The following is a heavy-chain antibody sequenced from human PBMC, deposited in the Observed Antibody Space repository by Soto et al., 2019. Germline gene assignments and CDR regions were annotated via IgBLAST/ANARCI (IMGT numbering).Heavy chain of an antibody. Sequence: PXETLSLTCTVSNFSVLTSLYYWAWIRQPPGKGLEWVGTVYYTGTTYYNPSLQSRVTISIDTSKNQFSLNLNSVTAADTAVYYCARNWNLALVPAAYFDPWGQGTLVTVSS. CDR2: VYYTGTT. J-gene: IGHJ4*02. D-gene: IGHD2-2*01. CDR1: NFSVLTSLYY. CDR3: ARNWNLALVPAAYFDP. V-gene: IGHV4-39*01.